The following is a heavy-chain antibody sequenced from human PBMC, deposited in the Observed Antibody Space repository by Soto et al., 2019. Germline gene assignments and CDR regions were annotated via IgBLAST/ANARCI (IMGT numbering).Heavy chain of an antibody. V-gene: IGHV4-4*07. CDR3: ARDLGQQLVMCGGFDP. CDR1: GGSLSSYY. Sequence: QLQLQESGPGLVKPSETLSLTCTVSGGSLSSYYWSWIRQPAGKGLEWIGRIYTSGITKYNPSLIRRVTMSVDTSKNHFSLKMTSVTAADTAVYFCARDLGQQLVMCGGFDPWGQGTMVTVSS. J-gene: IGHJ5*02. CDR2: IYTSGIT. D-gene: IGHD6-13*01.